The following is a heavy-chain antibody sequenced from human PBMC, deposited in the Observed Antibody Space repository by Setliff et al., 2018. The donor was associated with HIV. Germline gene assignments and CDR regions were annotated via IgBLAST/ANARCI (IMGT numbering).Heavy chain of an antibody. CDR2: IHPGDSNI. V-gene: IGHV5-51*01. Sequence: GESLKISCKGSGYSFSSYWVGWVRQKPGKGLEWMGIIHPGDSNIKYSPSFRGQVTISTDKSISIAYLQWSSLKASDTAMYYCASSITVAAGRSHYYYAMDVWGQGTTVTVSS. D-gene: IGHD1-20*01. J-gene: IGHJ6*02. CDR1: GYSFSSYW. CDR3: ASSITVAAGRSHYYYAMDV.